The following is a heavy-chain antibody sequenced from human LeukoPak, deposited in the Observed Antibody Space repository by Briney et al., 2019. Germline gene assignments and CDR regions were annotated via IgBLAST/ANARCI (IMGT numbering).Heavy chain of an antibody. CDR2: IYVGGSTT. J-gene: IGHJ3*02. V-gene: IGHV3-48*01. CDR1: GFTFTSYT. CDR3: ARDKDYAFDM. D-gene: IGHD3-16*01. Sequence: GGSLRLSCAASGFTFTSYTMNWVRQAPGKGLEWVSYIYVGGSTTWYADSVKGRFTISSDNAKNSLYLQMDSLRAEDTAVYYCARDKDYAFDMWGQGTMVSVSS.